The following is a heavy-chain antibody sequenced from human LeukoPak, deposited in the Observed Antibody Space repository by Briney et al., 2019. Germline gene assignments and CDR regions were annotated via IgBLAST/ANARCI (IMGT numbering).Heavy chain of an antibody. CDR1: GFTFSSYG. Sequence: GRSLRLSCAASGFTFSSYGMHWVRQAPGKGLEWVAVISYDGSNKYYADSVKGRFTISRDNSKNTLYLQVNSLRAEDTAVYYCAKEALYYFDYWGQGTLVTVSS. CDR3: AKEALYYFDY. J-gene: IGHJ4*02. CDR2: ISYDGSNK. V-gene: IGHV3-30*18.